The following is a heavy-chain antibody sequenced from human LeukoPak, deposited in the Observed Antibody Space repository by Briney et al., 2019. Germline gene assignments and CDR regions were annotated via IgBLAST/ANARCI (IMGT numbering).Heavy chain of an antibody. V-gene: IGHV3-21*01. CDR3: ARDSVSPEMATIFPFDY. CDR1: GFTFSSYS. D-gene: IGHD5-24*01. CDR2: ISSSSSYI. Sequence: PGGSLRLSCAASGFTFSSYSMNWVRQAPGKGLELVSSISSSSSYIYYADSVKGRFTISRDNAKNSLYLQMNSLRAEDTAVYYCARDSVSPEMATIFPFDYWGQGTLVTVSS. J-gene: IGHJ4*02.